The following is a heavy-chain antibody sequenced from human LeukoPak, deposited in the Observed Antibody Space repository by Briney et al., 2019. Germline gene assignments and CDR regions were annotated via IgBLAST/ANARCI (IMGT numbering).Heavy chain of an antibody. Sequence: SETLSLTCTVSGGSISSYYWSWIRQPPGKGLEWIGYIYYSGSTNYNPSLKSRVTISVDTSKNQFPLKLSSVTAADTAVYYCARDQSEAVAGTGWFDPWGQGTLVTVSS. CDR1: GGSISSYY. D-gene: IGHD6-19*01. CDR3: ARDQSEAVAGTGWFDP. J-gene: IGHJ5*02. CDR2: IYYSGST. V-gene: IGHV4-59*01.